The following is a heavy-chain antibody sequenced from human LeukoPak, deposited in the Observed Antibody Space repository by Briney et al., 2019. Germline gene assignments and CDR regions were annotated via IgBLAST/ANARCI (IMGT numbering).Heavy chain of an antibody. Sequence: PGGSLRLSCAASGFTFSSYGMHWVRQAPGKGLEWVAFIRYDGSNKYYADSVKGRFTISRDNSKNTLYLQMNSLRAEDTAVYYCARWRDGLYRNFDYWGQGTLVTVSS. J-gene: IGHJ4*02. CDR3: ARWRDGLYRNFDY. CDR1: GFTFSSYG. CDR2: IRYDGSNK. V-gene: IGHV3-30*02. D-gene: IGHD5-24*01.